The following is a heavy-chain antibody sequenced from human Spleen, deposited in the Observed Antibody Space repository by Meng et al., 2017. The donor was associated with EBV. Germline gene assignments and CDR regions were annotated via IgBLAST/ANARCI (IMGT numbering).Heavy chain of an antibody. CDR2: IHYDGST. CDR1: GGYVSRGSYY. CDR3: ARGFEYYDTLTGYAVSNWFDP. Sequence: VELRGAVQGLWKPSGTSSLTCIVSGGYVSRGSYYWSWIRQPPGKGLEWIGYIHYDGSTNYKSSLKSRVTMSVDTSKNQFSLKMSSVTAADTAVYYCARGFEYYDTLTGYAVSNWFDPWGQGTLVTVSS. D-gene: IGHD3-9*01. V-gene: IGHV4-61*01. J-gene: IGHJ5*02.